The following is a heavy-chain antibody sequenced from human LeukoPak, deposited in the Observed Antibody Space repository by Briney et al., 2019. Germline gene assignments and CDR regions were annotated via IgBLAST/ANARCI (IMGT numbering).Heavy chain of an antibody. J-gene: IGHJ4*02. CDR3: TRSSWDCSSGSFYSNMNFDY. D-gene: IGHD2-15*01. V-gene: IGHV1-2*02. CDR2: INPNKGDT. Sequence: ASVKVSCKASGYTFAGYYIHWVRRAPGQGLEWLGWINPNKGDTKSAQKFRDRVIMTTDTSLTTAYMEVINLSSDDTAVYYCTRSSWDCSSGSFYSNMNFDYWGQGTLVTVSS. CDR1: GYTFAGYY.